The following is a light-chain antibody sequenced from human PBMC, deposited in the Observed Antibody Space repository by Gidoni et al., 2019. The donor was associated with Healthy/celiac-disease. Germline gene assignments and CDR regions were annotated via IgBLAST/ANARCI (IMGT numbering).Light chain of an antibody. CDR1: SLRSDY. CDR3: NTRDSSGNHVV. J-gene: IGLJ2*01. V-gene: IGLV3-19*01. Sequence: SSELTQDPAVSVALGQTVRITCQRDSLRSDYASWYQQKPGPAPVLVLYGKHNRPSGIPDRCSGSSSGYTASLTITGAQAEDEADYYCNTRDSSGNHVVFGGGTELTVL. CDR2: GKH.